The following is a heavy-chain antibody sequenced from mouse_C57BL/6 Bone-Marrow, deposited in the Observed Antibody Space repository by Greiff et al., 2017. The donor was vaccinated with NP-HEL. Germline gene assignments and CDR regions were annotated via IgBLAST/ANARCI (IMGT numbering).Heavy chain of an antibody. CDR3: AKSYSWNYFDG. CDR2: INPNNGGT. CDR1: GYTFTDYN. V-gene: IGHV1-18*01. J-gene: IGHJ2*01. Sequence: VQLQQSGPELVKPGASVKISCKASGYTFTDYNMDWVKQSHGKSLEWIGDINPNNGGTNYNQKFKGKATLTVDKSSSKAYMELRSLTSEDTAVYYCAKSYSWNYFDGWGQGTTLTVAS. D-gene: IGHD2-12*01.